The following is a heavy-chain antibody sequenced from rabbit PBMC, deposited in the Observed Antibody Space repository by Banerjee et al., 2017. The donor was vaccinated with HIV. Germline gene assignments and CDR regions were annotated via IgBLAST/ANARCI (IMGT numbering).Heavy chain of an antibody. V-gene: IGHV1S40*01. CDR1: GFSFSSGYD. D-gene: IGHD8-1*01. Sequence: QQLEESGGDLVKPGASLTLTCTASGFSFSSGYDMCWVRQAPGKGLEWIGCIYTGIGSTDYASWAKGRFTISKTSSTTVTLQMASLTAADTATYFCARGEPGGGYDFNLWGPGTLVTVS. CDR3: ARGEPGGGYDFNL. CDR2: IYTGIGST. J-gene: IGHJ4*01.